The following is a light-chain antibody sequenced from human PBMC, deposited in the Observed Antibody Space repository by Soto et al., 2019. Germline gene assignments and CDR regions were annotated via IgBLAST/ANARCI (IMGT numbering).Light chain of an antibody. Sequence: EIVLTQSPVTLSLSPGERATLSCRASQSVSSFLAWYQQRPGQAPRLLIYDASNRATGIPARFSGSGSGTDFTLTISSLEPEDFAIYYCQQRSNWPMTFGGGPKVEIK. CDR2: DAS. CDR1: QSVSSF. J-gene: IGKJ4*01. V-gene: IGKV3-11*01. CDR3: QQRSNWPMT.